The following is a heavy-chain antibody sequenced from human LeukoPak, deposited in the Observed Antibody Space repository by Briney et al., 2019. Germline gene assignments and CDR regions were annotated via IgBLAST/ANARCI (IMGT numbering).Heavy chain of an antibody. V-gene: IGHV3-66*01. CDR3: ARDHDYYDSSGYYLGY. CDR1: GFTVSSNY. D-gene: IGHD3-22*01. CDR2: IYSGGST. Sequence: PGGSLRLSCAASGFTVSSNYMSWVRQAPGKGLEWVSVIYSGGSTYYADSVKGRFTISRDNSKNTLYLQMNSLRAEDTAVYYCARDHDYYDSSGYYLGYWGQGTLVTVSS. J-gene: IGHJ4*02.